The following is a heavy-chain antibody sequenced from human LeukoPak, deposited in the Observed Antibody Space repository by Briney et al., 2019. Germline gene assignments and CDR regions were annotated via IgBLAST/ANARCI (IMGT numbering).Heavy chain of an antibody. CDR3: ARDGRASIPLDS. CDR1: GFIFRTYW. V-gene: IGHV3-74*01. Sequence: GGSLRLSCAASGFIFRTYWMFWVRQTPGKGLEGVSRINTDGSVTGHADSVKGRFTISRDNAKNTLYLQLNSLRAEDTAVYYCARDGRASIPLDSWGQGTLVTVSS. D-gene: IGHD5-24*01. J-gene: IGHJ4*02. CDR2: INTDGSVT.